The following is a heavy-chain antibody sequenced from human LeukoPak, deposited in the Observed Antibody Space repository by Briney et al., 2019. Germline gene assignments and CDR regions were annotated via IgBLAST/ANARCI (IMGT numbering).Heavy chain of an antibody. CDR3: ARERSDYYGSGSYLY. CDR1: GFTVSSNY. CDR2: IYSGGST. Sequence: PGGSLRLSCAASGFTVSSNYMSWVRQAPGKGLGWVSVIYSGGSTYYADSVKGRFTISRDNSKNTLYLQMNSLRAEDTAVYYCARERSDYYGSGSYLYWGQGTLVTVSS. J-gene: IGHJ4*02. D-gene: IGHD3-10*01. V-gene: IGHV3-66*01.